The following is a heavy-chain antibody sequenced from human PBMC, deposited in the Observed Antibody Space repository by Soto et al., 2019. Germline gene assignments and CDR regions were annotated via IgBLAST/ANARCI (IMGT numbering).Heavy chain of an antibody. V-gene: IGHV3-30*18. CDR1: GFTFSSYG. J-gene: IGHJ4*02. D-gene: IGHD2-15*01. Sequence: QVQLVESGGGVVQPGRSLRLSCAASGFTFSSYGMHWVRQAPGKGLEWVAVISYDGSNKYYADYVKGRFTISRDNSKNTLYLQMNSLRAEDTAVYYCAKDQDIVVVVAASLDYWGQGTLVTVSS. CDR2: ISYDGSNK. CDR3: AKDQDIVVVVAASLDY.